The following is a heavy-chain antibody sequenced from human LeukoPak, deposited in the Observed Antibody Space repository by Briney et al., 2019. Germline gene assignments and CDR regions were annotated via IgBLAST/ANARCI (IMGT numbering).Heavy chain of an antibody. CDR1: EYIVTSYG. J-gene: IGHJ4*02. V-gene: IGHV1-18*01. D-gene: IGHD3-10*01. Sequence: ASVKVSCKASEYIVTSYGIGWVRQAPGQGLEWMGWIRGYNGDTNYAQKFQDRVTMTTDTSTGTSYMEMRSLRSDDTAVYYCARGGPRGKFDYWGQGTLVTVSS. CDR2: IRGYNGDT. CDR3: ARGGPRGKFDY.